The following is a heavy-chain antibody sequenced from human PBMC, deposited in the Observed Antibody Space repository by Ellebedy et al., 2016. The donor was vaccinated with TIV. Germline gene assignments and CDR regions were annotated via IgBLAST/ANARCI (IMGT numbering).Heavy chain of an antibody. Sequence: AASVKVSCKVSGYTLTELSMHWARQAPGKGLEWMGGFDPEDDETIYAQKFQGRVTMTEDTSTDTAYMDLSSLRSEDTAVYYCSRGGGCGGGTCYYPDFWGQGTLVTVSS. CDR2: FDPEDDET. CDR3: SRGGGCGGGTCYYPDF. D-gene: IGHD2-15*01. CDR1: GYTLTELS. V-gene: IGHV1-24*01. J-gene: IGHJ4*02.